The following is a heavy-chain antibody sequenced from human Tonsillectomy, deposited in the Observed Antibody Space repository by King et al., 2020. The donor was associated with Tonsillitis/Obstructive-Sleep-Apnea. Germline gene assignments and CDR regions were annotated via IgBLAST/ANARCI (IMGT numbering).Heavy chain of an antibody. Sequence: VQLVESGGGLVHPGGSLRLSCAASGFFFSDHYMDWVRQAPGKGLEWVGRTRNKAASYTTEYAASVKGRFTISRDDSKNSLFLQMNSLKTEDTAVYYCTRDYREFLYYHYGMYVWGQGTTVTVSS. D-gene: IGHD3-10*01. CDR3: TRDYREFLYYHYGMYV. J-gene: IGHJ6*02. CDR1: GFFFSDHY. V-gene: IGHV3-72*01. CDR2: TRNKAASYTT.